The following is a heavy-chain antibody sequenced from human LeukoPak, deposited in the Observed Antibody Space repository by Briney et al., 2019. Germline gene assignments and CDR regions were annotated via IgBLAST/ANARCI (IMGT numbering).Heavy chain of an antibody. D-gene: IGHD2-15*01. J-gene: IGHJ4*02. CDR2: IYTSGST. Sequence: PSQTLSLTCTVSGGSISSGSYYWSWIRQPAGKGREWIGRIYTSGSTNYNPSLKSRVTISVDTSKNQFSLKLSTVTAADTAVYYCARECDYCSGGSRYGYWGQGTLITVSS. CDR3: ARECDYCSGGSRYGY. V-gene: IGHV4-61*02. CDR1: GGSISSGSYY.